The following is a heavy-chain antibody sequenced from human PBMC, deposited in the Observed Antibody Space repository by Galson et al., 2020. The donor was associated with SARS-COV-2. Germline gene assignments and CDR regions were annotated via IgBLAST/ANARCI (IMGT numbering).Heavy chain of an antibody. J-gene: IGHJ4*02. Sequence: SGTLSLTCAVDGWSFISYYWSWIRQSPGKGLEWIGDVDHIGSTNYNPSLKSRVTISVDTSKTQFSLNLSSVTAADTAVYYCARQLAAAGIIDYWGQGTRVAVSS. CDR3: ARQLAAAGIIDY. D-gene: IGHD6-13*01. CDR1: GWSFISYY. V-gene: IGHV4-34*01. CDR2: VDHIGST.